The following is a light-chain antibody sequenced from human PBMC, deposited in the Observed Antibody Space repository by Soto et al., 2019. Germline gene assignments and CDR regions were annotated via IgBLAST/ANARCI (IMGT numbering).Light chain of an antibody. V-gene: IGLV1-47*02. Sequence: QAVLTQPPSTSGVPGQRVTISCSGSRSNIGNNYVYWYQQFPGAAPKILIYCNDQWASGVPDRFSGSKSGTSASLVISGLLSEDEADYYCAGWDDSLNGYVFGTGTKVAVL. J-gene: IGLJ1*01. CDR2: CND. CDR1: RSNIGNNY. CDR3: AGWDDSLNGYV.